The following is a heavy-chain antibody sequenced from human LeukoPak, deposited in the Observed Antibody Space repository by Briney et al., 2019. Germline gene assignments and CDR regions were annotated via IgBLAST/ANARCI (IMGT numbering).Heavy chain of an antibody. CDR3: AKTQGPSIAARHQTRTDY. V-gene: IGHV3-23*01. D-gene: IGHD6-6*01. Sequence: GGSLRLSCAASGFTFSSYAMSWVRQAPGKGLEWVSAISSSGGSTYYADSVKGRFTISRDNSRNTLYMQMNSLRAEDTAVYYCAKTQGPSIAARHQTRTDYWGQGTLVTVSS. CDR2: ISSSGGST. J-gene: IGHJ4*02. CDR1: GFTFSSYA.